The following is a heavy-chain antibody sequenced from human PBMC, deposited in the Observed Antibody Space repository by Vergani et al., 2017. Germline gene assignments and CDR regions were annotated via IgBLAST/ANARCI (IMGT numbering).Heavy chain of an antibody. Sequence: QVQLQESGPGLVKPSETLSLTCTVSGGSISSYYWSWIRQPPGQGLEWIGYIYYSGSTNYNPSLKSRVTISVDTSKNQFSLKLSSVTAADTAVYYCARDRFRNWNHPRRDYYYGMDVWGQGTTVTVSS. J-gene: IGHJ6*02. V-gene: IGHV4-59*01. CDR2: IYYSGST. CDR3: ARDRFRNWNHPRRDYYYGMDV. CDR1: GGSISSYY. D-gene: IGHD1-1*01.